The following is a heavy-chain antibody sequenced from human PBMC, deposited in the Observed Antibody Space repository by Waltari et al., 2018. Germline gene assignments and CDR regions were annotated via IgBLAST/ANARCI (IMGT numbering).Heavy chain of an antibody. D-gene: IGHD3-16*01. V-gene: IGHV3-64D*06. J-gene: IGHJ4*02. CDR1: GFTFSSYA. Sequence: EVQLVESGGGLVQPGGSLRLSCSASGFTFSSYAMHWVRQAPGKRLEYVSAISSNGGSTYYADSVKGRFTISRDNSKNTLYLQMSSLRAEDTAVYYCVKDPGGDGFDYWGQGTLVTVSS. CDR3: VKDPGGDGFDY. CDR2: ISSNGGST.